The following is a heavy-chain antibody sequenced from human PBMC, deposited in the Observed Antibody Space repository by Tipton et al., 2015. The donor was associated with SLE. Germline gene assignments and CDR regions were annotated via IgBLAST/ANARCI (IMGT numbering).Heavy chain of an antibody. CDR2: IRSKAYGGTT. CDR1: GFTFGDYA. V-gene: IGHV3-49*04. Sequence: RSLRLSCTASGFTFGDYAMSWVRQAPGKGLEWVGFIRSKAYGGTTEYAASVKGRFTISRDDSKSIAYLQMNSLKTEDTAVYYCTRVLYDLRMDVWGQGTTVTVSS. CDR3: TRVLYDLRMDV. D-gene: IGHD3-22*01. J-gene: IGHJ6*02.